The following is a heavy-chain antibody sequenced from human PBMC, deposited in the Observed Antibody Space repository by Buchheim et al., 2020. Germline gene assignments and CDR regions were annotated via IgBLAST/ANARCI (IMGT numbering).Heavy chain of an antibody. D-gene: IGHD4-17*01. V-gene: IGHV3-23*01. CDR2: FSGSSGTT. J-gene: IGHJ6*01. CDR1: GFPFSSYA. CDR3: AKETVTAGAGYYGMDV. Sequence: EVQLLESGGGLIQPGGSLRLSCAASGFPFSSYAMSWVRQAPGKGLEWVSSFSGSSGTTYYADSVKGRFTISRDNSTNTLSLQMNSLRAGDTAVYYCAKETVTAGAGYYGMDVWGQGTT.